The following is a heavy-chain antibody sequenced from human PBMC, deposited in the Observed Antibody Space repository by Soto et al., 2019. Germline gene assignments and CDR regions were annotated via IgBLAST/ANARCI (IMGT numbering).Heavy chain of an antibody. CDR2: IYYSGST. V-gene: IGHV4-59*01. CDR1: GGSISSYY. CDR3: AMDYYDSSGYYQDY. D-gene: IGHD3-22*01. Sequence: SETLSLTCTVSGGSISSYYWSWIRQPPGKGLEWIGYIYYSGSTNYNPSLKSRVTISVDTSKNQFSLKLSSVTAADTAVYYCAMDYYDSSGYYQDYWGQGTLVTVSS. J-gene: IGHJ4*02.